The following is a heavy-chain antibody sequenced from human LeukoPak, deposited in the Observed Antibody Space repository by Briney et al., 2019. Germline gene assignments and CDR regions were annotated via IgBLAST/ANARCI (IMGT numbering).Heavy chain of an antibody. D-gene: IGHD3-10*01. CDR3: ARDRRFHRGSDDY. Sequence: GGSLRLSCAASGFTFSSYSMNWVRQAPGKGLEWVSSISSSSSYIYYADSVKGRFTISRDNAKNSLYLQMNSLRAEDTAVYYCARDRRFHRGSDDYWGQGTLVTVSS. V-gene: IGHV3-21*01. J-gene: IGHJ4*02. CDR2: ISSSSSYI. CDR1: GFTFSSYS.